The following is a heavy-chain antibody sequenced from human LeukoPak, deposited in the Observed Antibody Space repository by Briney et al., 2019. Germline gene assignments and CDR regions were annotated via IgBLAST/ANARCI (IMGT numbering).Heavy chain of an antibody. J-gene: IGHJ4*02. CDR3: ARDWDLGYCSSTSCSNHFDY. V-gene: IGHV3-33*01. D-gene: IGHD2-2*01. Sequence: GGSLRPSCAASGFTFSSYGMHWVRQAPGKGLEWVAVIWYDGSNKYYADSVKGRFTISRDNSKNTLYLQMNSLGAEDTAVYYCARDWDLGYCSSTSCSNHFDYWGQGTLVTVSS. CDR2: IWYDGSNK. CDR1: GFTFSSYG.